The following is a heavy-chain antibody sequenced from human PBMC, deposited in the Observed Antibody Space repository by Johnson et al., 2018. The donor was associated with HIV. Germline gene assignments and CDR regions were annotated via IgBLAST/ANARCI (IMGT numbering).Heavy chain of an antibody. CDR1: GFTFSSYA. CDR2: ISYDGSNK. D-gene: IGHD3-9*01. Sequence: QVQFVESGGGVVQPGRSLRLSCAASGFTFSSYAMHWVRQAPGKGLEWVAVISYDGSNKYYADSVKGRFAVSRDNSRNTLYLQMNSLRAEDTAVYYCAKGDILTGYSFDIWGQGTMVTVSS. CDR3: AKGDILTGYSFDI. J-gene: IGHJ3*02. V-gene: IGHV3-30*09.